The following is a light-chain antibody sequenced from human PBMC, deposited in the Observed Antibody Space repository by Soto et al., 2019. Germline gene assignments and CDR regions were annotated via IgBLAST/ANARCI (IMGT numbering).Light chain of an antibody. V-gene: IGKV1-9*01. CDR3: QQLNSYPLT. J-gene: IGKJ5*01. CDR1: QSVSNNY. CDR2: AAS. Sequence: LTQSPGTLSLSPVERATLSGRASQSVSNNYLAWYQQKPGKAPKLLIYAASTLQSGVPSRFSGSGSGTDFTLTISSLQPEDFATYYCQQLNSYPLTFGQGTRLGL.